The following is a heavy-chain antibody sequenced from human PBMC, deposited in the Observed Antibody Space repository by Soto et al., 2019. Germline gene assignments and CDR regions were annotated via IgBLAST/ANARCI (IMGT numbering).Heavy chain of an antibody. CDR2: IYHSGST. V-gene: IGHV4-4*02. Sequence: QVQLQESGPGLVKPSGTLSLTCAVSSGSISSSNWLSWFRQPPGKGLEGIVGIYHSGSTNYNPSLKSRVTIAVDTSKHQSSLQLGAVTAADTAVYYWARVQALGDNYFDYWGQGTLVTVSS. CDR1: SGSISSSNW. D-gene: IGHD3-10*01. CDR3: ARVQALGDNYFDY. J-gene: IGHJ4*02.